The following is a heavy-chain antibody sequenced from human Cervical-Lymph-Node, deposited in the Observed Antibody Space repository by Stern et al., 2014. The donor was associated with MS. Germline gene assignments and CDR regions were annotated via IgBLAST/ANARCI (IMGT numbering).Heavy chain of an antibody. CDR2: ISADNGDT. V-gene: IGHV1-18*01. J-gene: IGHJ6*02. Sequence: VQLVESGAEVKKPGASVKVSCKASGYFFTSYGISWVRQAPGQGLEWMGWISADNGDTTYAQNVQGRVTMTTDTSTNTAYMELSSLRSDDTALYYCARDSLIRTLGVEEGMDVWGQGTTVTVSS. D-gene: IGHD3-3*01. CDR1: GYFFTSYG. CDR3: ARDSLIRTLGVEEGMDV.